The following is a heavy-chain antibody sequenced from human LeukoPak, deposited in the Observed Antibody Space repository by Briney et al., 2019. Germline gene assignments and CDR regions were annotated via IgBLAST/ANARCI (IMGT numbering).Heavy chain of an antibody. J-gene: IGHJ4*02. Sequence: AGGSLRLSCAASGFTFSSYGMHWVRQAPGKGLEWVAVISYDGSNKYYADSVKGRFTISRDNAKNSLYLQMNSLRAEDTAVYYCARAGSLWGQGTLVTVSS. V-gene: IGHV3-30*03. CDR2: ISYDGSNK. D-gene: IGHD1-1*01. CDR1: GFTFSSYG. CDR3: ARAGSL.